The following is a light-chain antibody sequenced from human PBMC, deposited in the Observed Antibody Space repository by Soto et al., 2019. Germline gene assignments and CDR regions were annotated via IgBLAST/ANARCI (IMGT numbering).Light chain of an antibody. J-gene: IGKJ3*01. CDR1: QSVSSN. CDR3: QQFDDYPFT. CDR2: GAS. Sequence: EIVMTQSPDTLSVSPGERATLSCRASQSVSSNLAWYHQIPGQTPRLLIYGASTRATGIPARFSGSGSGTEFTLSISSLQSEDFATYCCQQFDDYPFTFGPGTKVDIK. V-gene: IGKV3-15*01.